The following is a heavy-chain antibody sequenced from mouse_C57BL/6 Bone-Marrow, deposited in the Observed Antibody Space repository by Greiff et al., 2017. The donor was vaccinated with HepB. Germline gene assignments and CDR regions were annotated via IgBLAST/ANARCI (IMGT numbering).Heavy chain of an antibody. D-gene: IGHD3-1*01. CDR2: IYPGDGDS. CDR1: GYAFSNYW. Sequence: VQLVESGAELVRPGSSVKISCKASGYAFSNYWMNWVKQRPGQGLEWIGQIYPGDGDSNHNGKFKGKATLTADKSSSAAYMQLSSLTSEDSAVYFCARGARATGFDSWGQGTTLTVSS. V-gene: IGHV1-80*01. CDR3: ARGARATGFDS. J-gene: IGHJ2*01.